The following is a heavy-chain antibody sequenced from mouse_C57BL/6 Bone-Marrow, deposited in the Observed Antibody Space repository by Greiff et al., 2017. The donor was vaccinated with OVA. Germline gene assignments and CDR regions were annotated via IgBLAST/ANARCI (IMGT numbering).Heavy chain of an antibody. CDR3: ARGRYENAMDY. J-gene: IGHJ4*01. D-gene: IGHD1-1*01. CDR2: IYPGSGST. CDR1: GYTFTSYW. Sequence: QVQLQQPGAELVKPGASVKMSCKASGYTFTSYWITWVKQRPGQGLEWIGDIYPGSGSTNYNAKFTSKATLTVDTSSRTAYMQLSSLTSEDSAVDYCARGRYENAMDYWGQGTSVTVSS. V-gene: IGHV1-55*01.